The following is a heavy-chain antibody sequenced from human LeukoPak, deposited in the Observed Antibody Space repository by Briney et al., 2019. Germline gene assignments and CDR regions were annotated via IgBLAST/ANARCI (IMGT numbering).Heavy chain of an antibody. V-gene: IGHV3-23*01. CDR1: GFTFSSYA. D-gene: IGHD1-7*01. CDR3: AKGRNYLTGYYYMDV. J-gene: IGHJ6*03. CDR2: ISGSGGST. Sequence: GGSLRLSCAASGFTFSSYAMSWVRQAPGKGLEWVSAISGSGGSTYYADSVKGRFTISRDNSKNTLYLQMNSLRAEDTAVYYCAKGRNYLTGYYYMDVWGKGTTVTVSS.